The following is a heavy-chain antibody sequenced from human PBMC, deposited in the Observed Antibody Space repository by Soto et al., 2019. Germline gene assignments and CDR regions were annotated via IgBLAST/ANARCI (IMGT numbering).Heavy chain of an antibody. D-gene: IGHD3-22*01. J-gene: IGHJ4*02. V-gene: IGHV1-58*01. CDR3: AAXRYYDSSGSGGAYYFDY. CDR1: GFTFTSSA. Sequence: TVKVSCKASGFTFTSSAVQWVRQARGQRLEWIGWIVVGSGNTNYAQKFQERVTITRDMSTSTAFMELSSLRSEDTAVYYCAAXRYYDSSGSGGAYYFDYWGQGTLVTVSS. CDR2: IVVGSGNT.